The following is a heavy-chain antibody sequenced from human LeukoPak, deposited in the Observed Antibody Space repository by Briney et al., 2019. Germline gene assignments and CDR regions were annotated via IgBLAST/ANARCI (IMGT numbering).Heavy chain of an antibody. D-gene: IGHD2-2*01. CDR2: ISNSGGST. CDR3: AKDAAASLNWFDP. J-gene: IGHJ5*02. Sequence: GGSLRLSCVASGFNFGSYAMSWVRQAPGKGLEWVSGISNSGGSTYYADSVKGRFTISRDNSKNTLYMEMNSLRADDTAVYYCAKDAAASLNWFDPWGQGTLVTVSS. CDR1: GFNFGSYA. V-gene: IGHV3-23*01.